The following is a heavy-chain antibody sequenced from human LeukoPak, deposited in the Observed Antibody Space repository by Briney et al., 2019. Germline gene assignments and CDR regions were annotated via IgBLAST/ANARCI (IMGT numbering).Heavy chain of an antibody. Sequence: SETLSLTCTVSGGSISSSNNYWGWIRQPPGKGLEWIGSGSYSGSTNYNPSLKSRVTISVDMSKNQFSLKVSSVTATDTAVYYCARHTANGDYLKYWGQGTLVTVSS. CDR1: GGSISSSNNY. J-gene: IGHJ4*02. V-gene: IGHV4-39*01. CDR2: GSYSGST. CDR3: ARHTANGDYLKY. D-gene: IGHD4-17*01.